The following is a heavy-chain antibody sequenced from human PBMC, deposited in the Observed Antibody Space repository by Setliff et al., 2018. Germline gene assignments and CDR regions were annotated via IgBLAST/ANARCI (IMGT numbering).Heavy chain of an antibody. V-gene: IGHV3-21*01. CDR3: ARVASIMILVDIFFPNDAFDI. CDR1: GFTFSNSE. Sequence: GGSLRLSCAASGFTFSNSEMNWVRQAPGKGLEWVSFIRRSGSYIYYGDSVKGRFTISRDNAKNSLYLQMNSLRAEDTAVYYCARVASIMILVDIFFPNDAFDIWGQGTMVTVSS. J-gene: IGHJ3*02. CDR2: IRRSGSYI. D-gene: IGHD3-22*01.